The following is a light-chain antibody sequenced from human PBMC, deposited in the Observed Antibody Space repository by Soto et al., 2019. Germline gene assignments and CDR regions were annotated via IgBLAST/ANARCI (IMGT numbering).Light chain of an antibody. Sequence: DIQMTQSPSTLSASVGDRVTITCRASQSISSWLAWYQQKPGKAPKLLIYKASSLESGVPSMFSGSGSGTESTLTISSLQPDDFATYYCQQYNSYSLTFGGGTKVEIK. CDR3: QQYNSYSLT. J-gene: IGKJ4*01. CDR1: QSISSW. V-gene: IGKV1-5*03. CDR2: KAS.